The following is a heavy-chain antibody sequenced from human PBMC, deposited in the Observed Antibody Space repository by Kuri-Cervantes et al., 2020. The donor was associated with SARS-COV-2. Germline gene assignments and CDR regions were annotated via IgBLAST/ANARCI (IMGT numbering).Heavy chain of an antibody. J-gene: IGHJ5*02. Sequence: GESLKISCKASGYTLTSYGISWVRQAPGQGLEWMGWISAYNGNTNYAQKLQGRVTMTTDTSTSTAYMELRSLRSDDTAVYYCARSLVVPAANWFDPWGQGTLVTVSS. D-gene: IGHD2-2*01. CDR1: GYTLTSYG. V-gene: IGHV1-18*01. CDR2: ISAYNGNT. CDR3: ARSLVVPAANWFDP.